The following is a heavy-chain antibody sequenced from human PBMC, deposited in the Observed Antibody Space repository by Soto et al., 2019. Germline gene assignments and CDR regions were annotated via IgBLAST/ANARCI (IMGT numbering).Heavy chain of an antibody. CDR2: VYYSGST. J-gene: IGHJ5*02. CDR3: ARDRSTYGGGGTGEGKENWFDR. V-gene: IGHV4-59*02. D-gene: IGHD2-8*01. CDR1: SRTVSLYY. Sequence: SETQHLTSDLSSRTVSLYYSTWIRQPTGKGXXWIGYVYYSGSTDYNPYLRSRVTMSVDTAKNQGYLKLSSVTSAGTAVYYCARDRSTYGGGGTGEGKENWFDRGGPETLVTGS.